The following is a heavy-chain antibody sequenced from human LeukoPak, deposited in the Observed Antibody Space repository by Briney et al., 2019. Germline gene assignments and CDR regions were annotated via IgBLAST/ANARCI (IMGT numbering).Heavy chain of an antibody. J-gene: IGHJ4*02. CDR1: GYAFTSYD. CDR2: MNPNSGNT. D-gene: IGHD5-12*01. V-gene: IGHV1-8*01. CDR3: ARPLSGYDWGNYGY. Sequence: VASVKVSCKASGYAFTSYDINWVRQATGQGLEWMGWMNPNSGNTGYAQKFQGRVTITRNTSISTAYMELSSLRSEDTAVYYCARPLSGYDWGNYGYWGQGTLVTVSS.